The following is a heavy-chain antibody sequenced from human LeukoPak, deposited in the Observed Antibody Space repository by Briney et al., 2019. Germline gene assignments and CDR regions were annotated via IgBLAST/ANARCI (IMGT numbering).Heavy chain of an antibody. J-gene: IGHJ4*02. CDR1: GGSFSGYY. CDR2: INHSGST. Sequence: NASETLSLTCAVYGGSFSGYYWSWIRQPPGKGLEWIGEINHSGSTNYNPSLKSRVTISVDTSKNQFSLKLSSVTAADTAVYYCARAGFKPYYYESGGYYYHDYWGQGTLVTVSS. V-gene: IGHV4-34*01. CDR3: ARAGFKPYYYESGGYYYHDY. D-gene: IGHD3-22*01.